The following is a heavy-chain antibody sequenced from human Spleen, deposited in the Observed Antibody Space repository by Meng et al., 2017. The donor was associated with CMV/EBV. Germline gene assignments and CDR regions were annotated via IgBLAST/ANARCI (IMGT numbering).Heavy chain of an antibody. CDR1: GFTFTNYA. CDR2: ISGSGKGT. Sequence: GESLKISCAASGFTFTNYAMTWVRRAPGKGLEWVSGISGSGKGTHYADSVKGRFTVSRDNSKNTLYLQMNSLRADDTAVYYCAKDRTSGYYGMDVWGQGTTVTVSS. V-gene: IGHV3-23*01. J-gene: IGHJ6*02. D-gene: IGHD3-10*01. CDR3: AKDRTSGYYGMDV.